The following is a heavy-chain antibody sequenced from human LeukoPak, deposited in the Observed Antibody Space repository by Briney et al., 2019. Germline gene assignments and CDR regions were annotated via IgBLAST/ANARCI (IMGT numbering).Heavy chain of an antibody. Sequence: PGGSLRLSCVASGFSFSTYAMHWVRQAPGKGLEWVALIWYDGSKKYYADSVKGRFTISRDNSKNTLYQEMNSLRAEDTALYYCARGDYCGGDCYSPRDYGMDVWGQGTTVTVSS. J-gene: IGHJ6*02. CDR3: ARGDYCGGDCYSPRDYGMDV. D-gene: IGHD2-21*02. CDR1: GFSFSTYA. CDR2: IWYDGSKK. V-gene: IGHV3-33*01.